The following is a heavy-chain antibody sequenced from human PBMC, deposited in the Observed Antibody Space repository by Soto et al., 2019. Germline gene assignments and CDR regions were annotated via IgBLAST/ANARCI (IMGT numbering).Heavy chain of an antibody. D-gene: IGHD2-21*02. CDR1: CFTLSNYS. Sequence: GGAPRLSCSAPCFTLSNYSVTWVRQAPRKGPEWFSTISGSGGSTYYADSVKGRFTISRDNSKNTLYLQMNSLRAEDTAVYYCWAYCGGDCYSVSRSHNWFDPWGQGTLVTVSS. V-gene: IGHV3-23*01. CDR2: ISGSGGST. CDR3: WAYCGGDCYSVSRSHNWFDP. J-gene: IGHJ5*02.